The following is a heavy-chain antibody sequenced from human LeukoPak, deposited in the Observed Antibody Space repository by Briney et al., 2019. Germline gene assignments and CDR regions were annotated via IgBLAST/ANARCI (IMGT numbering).Heavy chain of an antibody. V-gene: IGHV4-59*01. J-gene: IGHJ5*02. Sequence: SETLSLTCTVSGGSISNYYWSWIRQPPGKGLEWIGYIYYSGSTNYNPSLKSRVTISVDTSKNQFSLKLSSVTAADTAVYYCARERSMVRGVSWFDPWGQGTLVTVSS. CDR3: ARERSMVRGVSWFDP. CDR2: IYYSGST. D-gene: IGHD3-10*01. CDR1: GGSISNYY.